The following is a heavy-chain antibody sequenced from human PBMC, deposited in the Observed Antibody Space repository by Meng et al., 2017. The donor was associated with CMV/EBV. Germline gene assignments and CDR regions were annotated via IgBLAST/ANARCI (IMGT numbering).Heavy chain of an antibody. V-gene: IGHV4-4*07. CDR3: ARGGLYYYDSSGHFDY. CDR2: IYTSGST. J-gene: IGHJ4*02. Sequence: ALPPGLRPVLVTPLQTLSLISTVSGCSLSSYYWSWIRRPDGKGLELIGRIYTSGSTNYNPSLKSRVTMSVDTSKNQFSLKLSSVTAADTAVYYCARGGLYYYDSSGHFDYWGQGTLVTVSS. CDR1: GCSLSSYY. D-gene: IGHD3-22*01.